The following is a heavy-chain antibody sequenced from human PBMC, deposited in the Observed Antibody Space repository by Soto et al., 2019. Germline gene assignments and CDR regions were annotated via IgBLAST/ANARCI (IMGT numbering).Heavy chain of an antibody. CDR3: ARLLPRANFDY. CDR1: GYSISSGYY. CDR2: IYHSGST. Sequence: SETLSLTCAVSGYSISSGYYWGWIRQPPGKGLEWIGSIYHSGSTYYNPSLKSRVTISVDTSKNQFSLKLSSVTAADTAVYYCARLLPRANFDYWGQGTLVPVSS. J-gene: IGHJ4*02. V-gene: IGHV4-38-2*01.